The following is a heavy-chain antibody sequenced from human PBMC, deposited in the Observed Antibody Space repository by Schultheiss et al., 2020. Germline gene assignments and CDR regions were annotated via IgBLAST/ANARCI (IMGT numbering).Heavy chain of an antibody. V-gene: IGHV3-30*02. D-gene: IGHD2-2*01. CDR3: AKDCSSTSPYYGMDV. CDR1: GFTFSSYG. J-gene: IGHJ6*02. Sequence: GESLKISCAASGFTFSSYGMHWVRQAPGKGLEWVAVIWYDGSNKYYADSVKGRFTISRDNSKNTLYLQMNSLRAEDTALYYCAKDCSSTSPYYGMDVWGQGTTVTVSS. CDR2: IWYDGSNK.